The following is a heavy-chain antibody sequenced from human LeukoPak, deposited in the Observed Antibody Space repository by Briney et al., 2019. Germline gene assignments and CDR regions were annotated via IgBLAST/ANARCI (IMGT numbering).Heavy chain of an antibody. J-gene: IGHJ4*02. D-gene: IGHD5-18*01. Sequence: RASVKVSCKASGYTFTSYYMHWVRQAPGQGLEWMGIINPSGGSTSYAQKFQGRVTMTRDTSTSTVYMELSSLRSEDTAVYYCARDRVKRRGYSYGYQYEGYFDCWGQGTLVTVSS. CDR1: GYTFTSYY. CDR2: INPSGGST. V-gene: IGHV1-46*01. CDR3: ARDRVKRRGYSYGYQYEGYFDC.